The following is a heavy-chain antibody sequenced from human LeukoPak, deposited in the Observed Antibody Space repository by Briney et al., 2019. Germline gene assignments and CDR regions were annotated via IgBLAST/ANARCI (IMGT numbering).Heavy chain of an antibody. V-gene: IGHV4-4*07. J-gene: IGHJ6*03. CDR2: IYTSGST. Sequence: PSETLSLTCTVSGGSISSYYWSWIRQPAGKGLEWIGRIYTSGSTNYNPSLKSRVTISVDTSKNQFSLKLSSVTAADTAVYYCARERGYSGYDDYYYYYMDVWGKGTTVTISS. CDR1: GGSISSYY. D-gene: IGHD5-12*01. CDR3: ARERGYSGYDDYYYYYMDV.